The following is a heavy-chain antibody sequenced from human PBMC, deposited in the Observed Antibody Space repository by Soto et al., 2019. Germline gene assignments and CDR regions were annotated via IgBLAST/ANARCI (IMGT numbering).Heavy chain of an antibody. Sequence: ASVKVSCKASGYTFTGYYMHWVRQAPGQGLEWMGWINPNSGGTNYAQKFRGWVTMTRDTSISTAYMELSRLRSDDTAVYYCARGEYQLLDYYYYGMDVWGQGTTVTVSS. J-gene: IGHJ6*02. CDR2: INPNSGGT. V-gene: IGHV1-2*04. CDR1: GYTFTGYY. CDR3: ARGEYQLLDYYYYGMDV. D-gene: IGHD2-2*01.